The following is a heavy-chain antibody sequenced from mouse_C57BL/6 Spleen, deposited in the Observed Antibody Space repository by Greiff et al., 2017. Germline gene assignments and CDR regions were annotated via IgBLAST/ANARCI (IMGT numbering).Heavy chain of an antibody. Sequence: QVQLKESGAELARPGASVKLSCKASGYTFTSYGISWVKQRTGQGLEWIGEIYPRSGNTYYNEKFKGKATLTADKSSSTAYMELRSLTSKDSAVYFCANYYGSSYWYFDVWGTGTTVTVSS. J-gene: IGHJ1*03. CDR1: GYTFTSYG. CDR3: ANYYGSSYWYFDV. V-gene: IGHV1-81*01. CDR2: IYPRSGNT. D-gene: IGHD1-1*01.